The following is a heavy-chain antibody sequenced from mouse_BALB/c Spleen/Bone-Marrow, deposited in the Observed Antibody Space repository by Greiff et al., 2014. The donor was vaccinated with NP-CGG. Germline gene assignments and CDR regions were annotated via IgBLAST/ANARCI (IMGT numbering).Heavy chain of an antibody. V-gene: IGHV1S127*01. J-gene: IGHJ2*01. D-gene: IGHD2-2*01. Sequence: LVESGPQLVRPGTSVKISCKASGYSFTSYWMHWVKQRPGQGLEWIGMIDPSDSETRLNQKFKDKATLTVDKSSSTAYMQLSGPTSEDSAVYYCASLYGYLFDYWGQGTTLTVSS. CDR1: GYSFTSYW. CDR3: ASLYGYLFDY. CDR2: IDPSDSET.